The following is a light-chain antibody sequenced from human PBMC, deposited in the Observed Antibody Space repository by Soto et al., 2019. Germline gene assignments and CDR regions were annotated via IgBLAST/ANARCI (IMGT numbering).Light chain of an antibody. CDR1: HSLLHTIGYNY. V-gene: IGKV2-28*01. CDR3: QQVKTYPRT. J-gene: IGKJ4*01. Sequence: DIVMTQSPLSLPVTPGEPASISCRSSHSLLHTIGYNYLDWYQQKPGKPPKLLIYEESTLHSGVPSRFSGRKSGTQFTLTIDSLQPEDFATYYCQQVKTYPRTFGGGTKVDIK. CDR2: EES.